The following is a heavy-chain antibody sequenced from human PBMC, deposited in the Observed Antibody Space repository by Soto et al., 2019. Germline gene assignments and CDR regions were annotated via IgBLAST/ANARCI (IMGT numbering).Heavy chain of an antibody. Sequence: QVHLVQSGAEVKKPGSSVNVSCKASGGTFSNYAITWVRQAPGQGLEWVGRTITIFGTTNVAQKFQGRVTITADESTTTAYMELSGLRSDDTAVYYCAKDGGADGYFGNWLDPWGQGTLVTVSS. CDR1: GGTFSNYA. CDR3: AKDGGADGYFGNWLDP. J-gene: IGHJ5*02. CDR2: TITIFGTT. D-gene: IGHD5-12*01. V-gene: IGHV1-69*15.